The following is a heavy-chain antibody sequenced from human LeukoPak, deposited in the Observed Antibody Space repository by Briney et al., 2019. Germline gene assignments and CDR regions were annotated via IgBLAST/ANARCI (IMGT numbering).Heavy chain of an antibody. J-gene: IGHJ4*02. V-gene: IGHV4-34*01. CDR2: IYYSGST. D-gene: IGHD1-26*01. CDR1: GGSFSGYY. CDR3: AASWEPHRGGYFDY. Sequence: SETLSLTCAVYGGSFSGYYWSWIRQPPGKGLEWIGSIYYSGSTYYNPSLKSRVTISVDTSKNQFSLELSSVTAADTAVYYCAASWEPHRGGYFDYWGQGTLVTVSS.